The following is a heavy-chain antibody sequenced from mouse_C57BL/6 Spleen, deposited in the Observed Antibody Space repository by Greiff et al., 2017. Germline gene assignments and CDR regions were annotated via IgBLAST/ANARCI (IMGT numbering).Heavy chain of an antibody. CDR1: GYSITSGYY. CDR2: RSYNGSN. D-gene: IGHD5-1*01. V-gene: IGHV3-6*01. J-gene: IGHJ3*01. CDR3: ASKDEYVGFAY. Sequence: EVQLMESGPGLVKPSPSLSLTCSVTGYSITSGYYWNWIRQFPGNKLEWMGYRSYNGSNNYNPSLKNRISITRDTSKNQFFLKLNSVTTEDTAPYYGASKDEYVGFAYWGQGTLVTVAA.